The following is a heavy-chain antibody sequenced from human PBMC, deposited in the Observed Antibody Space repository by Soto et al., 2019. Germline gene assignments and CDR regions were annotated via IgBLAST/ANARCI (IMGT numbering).Heavy chain of an antibody. V-gene: IGHV3-7*01. Sequence: ELQLVESGGGLVQPGGSLRLSCVVSGFSFSNYWMSWVRQAPGKGLEWVANIKQDGSETYYVDSVKGRLTISRDNGENYLYQQMARRAGHDTDVYYWVNGRATTAGTGDNWGQGTQVIVSS. CDR3: VNGRATTAGTGDN. D-gene: IGHD6-19*01. J-gene: IGHJ4*02. CDR2: IKQDGSET. CDR1: GFSFSNYW.